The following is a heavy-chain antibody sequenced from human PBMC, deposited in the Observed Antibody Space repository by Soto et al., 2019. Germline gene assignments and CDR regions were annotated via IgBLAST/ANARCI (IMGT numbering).Heavy chain of an antibody. CDR1: GGSISSGGYY. CDR3: ARGGYYYYYGMDV. J-gene: IGHJ6*02. V-gene: IGHV4-31*03. Sequence: QVQLQESGPGLVQPSQTLSLTCTVSGGSISSGGYYWSWIRQHPGKGLEWIGYIYYSGSTYYNQSLKNRVTISVDTSRSLFSLRLSSVTAADTAVYYCARGGYYYYYGMDVWGQGTTVTVSS. CDR2: IYYSGST.